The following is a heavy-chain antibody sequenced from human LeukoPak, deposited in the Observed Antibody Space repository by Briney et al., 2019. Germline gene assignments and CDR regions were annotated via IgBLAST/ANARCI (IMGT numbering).Heavy chain of an antibody. Sequence: ASVKVSCKASGYTFTSYGISWVRQAPGQGLEWMGWIGAYNGNTNYAQKLQGRVTMTTDTSTSTAYMELRSLRSDDTAVYYCARDSYYYDSSGYSHYFDYWGQGTLVTVSS. CDR2: IGAYNGNT. D-gene: IGHD3-22*01. CDR1: GYTFTSYG. V-gene: IGHV1-18*01. CDR3: ARDSYYYDSSGYSHYFDY. J-gene: IGHJ4*02.